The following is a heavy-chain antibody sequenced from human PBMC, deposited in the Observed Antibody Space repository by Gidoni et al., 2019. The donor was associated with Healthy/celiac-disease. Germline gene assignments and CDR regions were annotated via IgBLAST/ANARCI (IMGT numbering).Heavy chain of an antibody. CDR1: GGSISSGDYY. CDR3: ARVGGDYDYYFDY. D-gene: IGHD4-17*01. Sequence: QVQLQESGPGLVKPSQTLSLTCTVPGGSISSGDYYLSWIRQPPGKGLEWIGYIYYSGSTYYNPSLKSRVTISVDTSKNQFSLKLSSVTAADTAVYYCARVGGDYDYYFDYWGQGTLVTVSS. V-gene: IGHV4-30-4*01. J-gene: IGHJ4*02. CDR2: IYYSGST.